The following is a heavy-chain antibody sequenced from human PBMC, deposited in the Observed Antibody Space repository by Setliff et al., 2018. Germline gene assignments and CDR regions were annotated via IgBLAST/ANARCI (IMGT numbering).Heavy chain of an antibody. Sequence: GGSLRLSCEASGFSFSNYAMNWVRQAPGKGLEWVASFSSRNDYIYHADSVKGRLTISVDTSKNQFSLKLRSVTAADTAVYYCARTGTYRYFDSWGQGTLVTVSS. J-gene: IGHJ4*02. CDR3: ARTGTYRYFDS. V-gene: IGHV3-21*01. D-gene: IGHD1-1*01. CDR2: FSSRNDYI. CDR1: GFSFSNYA.